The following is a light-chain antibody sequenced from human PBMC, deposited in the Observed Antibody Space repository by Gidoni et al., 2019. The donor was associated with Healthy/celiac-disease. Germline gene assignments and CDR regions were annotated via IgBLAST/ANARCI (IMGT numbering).Light chain of an antibody. CDR3: QQYNNWPRT. J-gene: IGKJ1*01. CDR1: QSVSSN. V-gene: IGKV3-15*01. CDR2: GAS. Sequence: EIVMTQSPATLSVSPGERATLSCRASQSVSSNLAWYQQKPGQAPRLLSYGASPRATGIPARFSGSGSGTEFTLTISSLPSEDFAVYYCQQYNNWPRTFGQGTKVEIK.